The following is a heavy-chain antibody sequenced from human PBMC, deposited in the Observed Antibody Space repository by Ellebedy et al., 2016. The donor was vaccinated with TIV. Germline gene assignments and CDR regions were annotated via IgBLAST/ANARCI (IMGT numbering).Heavy chain of an antibody. CDR2: IYYSGST. CDR1: GGSISSSSYY. Sequence: SETLSLTCTVSGGSISSSSYYWGWIRQPPGKGLEWIGSIYYSGSTYYNPSLKSRVTISVDTSKNQFSLKLSSVTAADTAVYYCGRYYGSGGWFDPWGQGTLVTVSS. CDR3: GRYYGSGGWFDP. V-gene: IGHV4-39*07. J-gene: IGHJ5*02. D-gene: IGHD3-10*01.